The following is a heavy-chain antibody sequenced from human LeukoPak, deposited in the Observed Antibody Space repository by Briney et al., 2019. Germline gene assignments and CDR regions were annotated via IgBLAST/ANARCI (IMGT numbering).Heavy chain of an antibody. V-gene: IGHV3-21*01. J-gene: IGHJ2*01. CDR1: GFTFSSYS. D-gene: IGHD4-17*01. Sequence: GGSLRLSCAGSGFTFSSYSMNWVRQAPGKGLEWVSSIGSTSSYIYYADSVKGRFTFSRDNAETSLHLQMNSLRAEDTAVYYCARGGNHGDYWYFDLWGRGTLVTVS. CDR3: ARGGNHGDYWYFDL. CDR2: IGSTSSYI.